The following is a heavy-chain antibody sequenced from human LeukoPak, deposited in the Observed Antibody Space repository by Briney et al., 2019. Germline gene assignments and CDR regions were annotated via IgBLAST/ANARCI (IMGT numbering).Heavy chain of an antibody. D-gene: IGHD3/OR15-3a*01. J-gene: IGHJ6*03. CDR2: MNPNSGNT. V-gene: IGHV1-8*01. Sequence: ASVKVSCKASGYTFTSYDFNCVRQATGQGLEWMGWMNPNSGNTGFAQKFQGRVTMTKNTSITTAYMELSSLRSEDTALYYCARALSWTTDSYYYMDVWGKGTTVTVSS. CDR1: GYTFTSYD. CDR3: ARALSWTTDSYYYMDV.